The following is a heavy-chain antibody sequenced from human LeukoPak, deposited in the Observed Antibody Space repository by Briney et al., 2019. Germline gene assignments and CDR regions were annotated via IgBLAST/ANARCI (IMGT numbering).Heavy chain of an antibody. CDR2: INHSGST. CDR3: ARGGAVADPYFFDY. Sequence: SETLSLTCAVYGGSFSGYYWSWIRQPPGKGLEWIGEINHSGSTNYNPSLKSQVTISVDTSKNQFSLKLSSVTAADTAVYYCARGGAVADPYFFDYWGQGTLVTVSS. CDR1: GGSFSGYY. J-gene: IGHJ4*02. V-gene: IGHV4-34*01. D-gene: IGHD6-19*01.